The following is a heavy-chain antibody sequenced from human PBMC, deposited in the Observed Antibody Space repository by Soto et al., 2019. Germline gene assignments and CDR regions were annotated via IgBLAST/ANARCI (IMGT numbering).Heavy chain of an antibody. CDR1: GGSISSSTHY. J-gene: IGHJ4*02. V-gene: IGHV4-39*01. D-gene: IGHD2-2*03. CDR2: IFYNGTT. CDR3: ARHGSSTKNGYFDY. Sequence: PSETLSLTCSVSGGSISSSTHYWGWIRQPPGKGLEWIGSIFYNGTTYYKASLKSRLTISVDTSRNQFSLKLSSVTAADSAVFYCARHGSSTKNGYFDYWAREPWSPSPQ.